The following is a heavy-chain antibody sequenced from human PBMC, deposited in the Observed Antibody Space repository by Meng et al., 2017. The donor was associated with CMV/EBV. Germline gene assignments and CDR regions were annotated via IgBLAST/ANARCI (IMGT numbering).Heavy chain of an antibody. CDR3: ARDPRGYYDFWSGPPPDY. CDR1: GFTFDDYG. Sequence: GESLKISCAASGFTFDDYGMSWVRQAPGKGLEWVSGINWNGGSTGYADSVKGRFTISRDNAKNSLYLQMNSLRAEDTALYYCARDPRGYYDFWSGPPPDYWGQGTLVTVSS. V-gene: IGHV3-20*04. D-gene: IGHD3-3*01. J-gene: IGHJ4*02. CDR2: INWNGGST.